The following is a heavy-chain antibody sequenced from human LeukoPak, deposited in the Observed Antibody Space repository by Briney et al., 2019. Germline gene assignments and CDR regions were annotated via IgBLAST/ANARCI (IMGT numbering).Heavy chain of an antibody. CDR1: GFTFSTYS. J-gene: IGHJ4*02. Sequence: GGSLRPSCAASGFTFSTYSMNWVRQAPGKGLEWVSSISSSSSYIYYADSVKGRFTISRDNAKNSLYLQMNSLRAEDTAVYYCARFALKTPPTDWGQGDLVTVSS. CDR3: ARFALKTPPTD. V-gene: IGHV3-21*01. CDR2: ISSSSSYI.